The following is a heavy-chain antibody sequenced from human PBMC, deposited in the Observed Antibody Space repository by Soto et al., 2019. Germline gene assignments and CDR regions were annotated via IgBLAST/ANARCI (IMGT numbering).Heavy chain of an antibody. V-gene: IGHV3-23*01. CDR3: AKLSSSGFHYFDY. J-gene: IGHJ4*02. Sequence: GGALRPLYCGPGFTLRNHALNWVRQAPGKGLEWVSGIVGSGASTNYADSVKGRFTISRDNSKNTLYLHMNGLRAEDTATYYCAKLSSSGFHYFDYWCEGT. CDR1: GFTLRNHA. D-gene: IGHD3-22*01. CDR2: IVGSGAST.